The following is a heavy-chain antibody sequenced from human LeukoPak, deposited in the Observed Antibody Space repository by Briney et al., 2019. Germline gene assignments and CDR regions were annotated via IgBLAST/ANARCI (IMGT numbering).Heavy chain of an antibody. CDR3: ARLPDYGDYLGY. D-gene: IGHD4-17*01. V-gene: IGHV4-39*01. J-gene: IGHJ4*02. Sequence: GSLRLSCAASGFTFSSYAMSWVRQPPGKGLEWIGSIYYSGSTYYNPSLKSRVTISVDTSKNQFSLKLSSVTAADTAVYYCARLPDYGDYLGYWGQGTLVTVSS. CDR2: IYYSGST. CDR1: GFTFSSYA.